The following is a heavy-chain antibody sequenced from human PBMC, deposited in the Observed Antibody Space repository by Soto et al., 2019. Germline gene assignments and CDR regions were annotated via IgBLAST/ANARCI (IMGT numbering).Heavy chain of an antibody. J-gene: IGHJ6*02. D-gene: IGHD1-7*01. CDR2: ISGSGGST. CDR1: GFTFSSYA. CDR3: AKDSDWNSDYYYYGMDV. Sequence: EVQLLESGGGLVQPGGSLRLSCAASGFTFSSYAMSWVRRAPGKGLEWVSAISGSGGSTYYADSVKGRFTISRDNSKNTLYLQMNSLRAEDTAVYYCAKDSDWNSDYYYYGMDVWGQGTTVTVSS. V-gene: IGHV3-23*01.